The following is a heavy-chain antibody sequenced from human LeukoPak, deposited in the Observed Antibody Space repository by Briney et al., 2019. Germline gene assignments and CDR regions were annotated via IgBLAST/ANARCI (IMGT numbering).Heavy chain of an antibody. Sequence: PSETLSLTCTVSGGSISSSSYYWGWIRQPPGKGLEWIGSIYYSGSTYYNPSLKGRVTISVDTSKNQFSLKLSSVTAADTAVYYCARSYYYDSSGYYSCLGYWGQGTLVTVSS. J-gene: IGHJ4*02. CDR3: ARSYYYDSSGYYSCLGY. V-gene: IGHV4-39*01. D-gene: IGHD3-22*01. CDR2: IYYSGST. CDR1: GGSISSSSYY.